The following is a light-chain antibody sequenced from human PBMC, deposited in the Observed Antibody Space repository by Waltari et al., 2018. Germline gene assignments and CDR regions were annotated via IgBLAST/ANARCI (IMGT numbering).Light chain of an antibody. CDR2: AAS. J-gene: IGKJ2*03. CDR1: QTISTY. CDR3: HQSYSSFHS. Sequence: DIQMTQSPSSLSASVGDRVTITCRASQTISTYLNWYQQKPGKAPKLLIYAASNLRSGVPSTFSGSGSGTDFTLTISSLQPEDFATYYCHQSYSSFHSFGQGNKLEIK. V-gene: IGKV1-39*01.